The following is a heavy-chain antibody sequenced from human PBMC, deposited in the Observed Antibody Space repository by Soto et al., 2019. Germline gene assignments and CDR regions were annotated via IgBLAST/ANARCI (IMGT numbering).Heavy chain of an antibody. Sequence: GGSLRLSCAVSGIAFDDYTMHWVRQVPGRGLEWVSGISWNSGIIEYADSVKGRFTISRENAKNSLYLQMNSLRPEDTALYYCAKDVGHYYAMDVWGQGTTVTVSS. V-gene: IGHV3-9*01. CDR2: ISWNSGII. CDR3: AKDVGHYYAMDV. J-gene: IGHJ6*02. CDR1: GIAFDDYT.